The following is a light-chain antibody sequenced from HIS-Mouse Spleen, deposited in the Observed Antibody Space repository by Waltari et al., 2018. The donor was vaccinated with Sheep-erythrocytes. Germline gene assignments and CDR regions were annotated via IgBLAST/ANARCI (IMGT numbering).Light chain of an antibody. CDR2: EGS. CDR3: CSYAGSSTPWV. CDR1: SSDVGSYNL. J-gene: IGLJ3*02. V-gene: IGLV2-23*01. Sequence: QSALTQPRSVSGSPGQSVTISCTGTSSDVGSYNLVSWYQQHPGKAPKLMIYEGSQRPSGVSNRFSASKSGNTASLTISWLQAEDEADYYCCSYAGSSTPWVFGGGTKLTVL.